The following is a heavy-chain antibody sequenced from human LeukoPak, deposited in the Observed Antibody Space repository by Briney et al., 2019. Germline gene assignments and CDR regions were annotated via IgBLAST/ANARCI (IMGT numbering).Heavy chain of an antibody. CDR3: ASLGGLFGISPFDY. J-gene: IGHJ4*02. D-gene: IGHD3-10*01. CDR2: IYHSGST. CDR1: GYSISSGYY. Sequence: SETLSLTCAVSGYSISSGYYWGWIRQPPGKGLEWIGSIYHSGSTYYNPSLKSRVTISVCTSKNQFSMKLSSVTAADTAVYYCASLGGLFGISPFDYWGQGTLVTVSS. V-gene: IGHV4-38-2*01.